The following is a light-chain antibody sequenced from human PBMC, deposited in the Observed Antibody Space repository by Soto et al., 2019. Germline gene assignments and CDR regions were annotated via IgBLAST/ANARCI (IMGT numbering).Light chain of an antibody. Sequence: TQSPATLSLSPGERATLSCRASQSVSSTYLAWYQQKPGQAPRLLIYGTSSRATGIPDRFSGSGSGTDFTLTISRLEPEDFAVYYCQQYGTSPQTFGQGPRWIS. CDR2: GTS. J-gene: IGKJ1*01. CDR1: QSVSSTY. CDR3: QQYGTSPQT. V-gene: IGKV3-20*01.